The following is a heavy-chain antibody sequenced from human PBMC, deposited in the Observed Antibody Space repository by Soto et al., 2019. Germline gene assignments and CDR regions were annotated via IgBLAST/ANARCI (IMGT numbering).Heavy chain of an antibody. D-gene: IGHD3-22*01. V-gene: IGHV4-59*01. CDR1: GFTFSSYG. J-gene: IGHJ4*02. CDR2: IYYTVST. CDR3: ARTLGNSRGYQYYFDY. Sequence: PGGSLRLSCAASGFTFSSYGMHWVRQSPGQGLEWIGYIYYTVSTYYNPSLKSRVTISVDTSKNQFSLKLSSVTAADTAVYYCARTLGNSRGYQYYFDYWGQGTLVTVSS.